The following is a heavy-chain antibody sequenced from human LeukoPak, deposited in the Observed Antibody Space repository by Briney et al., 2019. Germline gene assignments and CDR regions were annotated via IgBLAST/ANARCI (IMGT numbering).Heavy chain of an antibody. CDR1: GYTFTTCA. Sequence: ASVKVSCKTSGYTFTTCAVHWVRQAPGQRLEWMGWIHADSGNTKYSQKLQGRVAIARDTSASTIYMELTSLRIEDTAVYFCTIGLAGDWDAFDIWGLGTMVTVSS. V-gene: IGHV1-3*01. D-gene: IGHD6-19*01. CDR2: IHADSGNT. CDR3: TIGLAGDWDAFDI. J-gene: IGHJ3*02.